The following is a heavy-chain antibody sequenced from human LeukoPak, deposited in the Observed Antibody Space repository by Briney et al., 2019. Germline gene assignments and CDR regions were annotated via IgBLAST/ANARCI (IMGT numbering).Heavy chain of an antibody. D-gene: IGHD3-22*01. CDR3: AREYYYDSSGYPTNPDAFDI. CDR1: GFTFSSTV. CDR2: ISPDGKYI. J-gene: IGHJ3*02. V-gene: IGHV3-23*01. Sequence: GGSLRLSCAASGFTFSSTVMTWVRQAPGKGLEWVSTISPDGKYIYYADSLRGRFTMSRDNSKNTLYLQMNSLRAEDTAVYYCAREYYYDSSGYPTNPDAFDIWGQGTMVTVSS.